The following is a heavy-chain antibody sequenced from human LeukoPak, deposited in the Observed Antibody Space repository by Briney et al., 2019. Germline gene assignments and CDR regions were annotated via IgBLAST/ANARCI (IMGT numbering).Heavy chain of an antibody. CDR2: ISGSGGST. CDR3: AKAGASRSIAVAGFDY. V-gene: IGHV3-23*01. D-gene: IGHD6-19*01. J-gene: IGHJ4*02. Sequence: GGSLRLSCAASGFTFSSYAMSWVRQAPGKGQEWVSAISGSGGSTYYADSVKGRFTISRDNSKNTLYLQMNSLRAEDTAVYYCAKAGASRSIAVAGFDYWGQGTLVTVSS. CDR1: GFTFSSYA.